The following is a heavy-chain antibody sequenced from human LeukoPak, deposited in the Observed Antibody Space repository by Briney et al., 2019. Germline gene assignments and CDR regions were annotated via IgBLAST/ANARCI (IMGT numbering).Heavy chain of an antibody. CDR2: IIPILGIA. CDR3: AGLDAGDYVSVDDCFDY. J-gene: IGHJ4*02. Sequence: SVKVSCKASGGTFSSYAISWVRQSPGQGLERMGRIIPILGIANYAQKFQGRVTITADKSTSTAYMELSSLRSEDTAVYYCAGLDAGDYVSVDDCFDYWGQGTLVTVSS. CDR1: GGTFSSYA. V-gene: IGHV1-69*04. D-gene: IGHD4-17*01.